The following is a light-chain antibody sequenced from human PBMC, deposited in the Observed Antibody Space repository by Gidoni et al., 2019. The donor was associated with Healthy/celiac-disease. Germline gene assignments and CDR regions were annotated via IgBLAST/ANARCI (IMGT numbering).Light chain of an antibody. V-gene: IGKV1-33*01. Sequence: DIQLTQSPSSLSASVGDRVTITCQASQDISNYLNWYQQKPGKAPKLLIYDASNLETGVPSRFSGSGSGTDFTFTISSLQPEVIATYYCQQYDNLVTFGPGTKVEIK. CDR3: QQYDNLVT. J-gene: IGKJ3*01. CDR1: QDISNY. CDR2: DAS.